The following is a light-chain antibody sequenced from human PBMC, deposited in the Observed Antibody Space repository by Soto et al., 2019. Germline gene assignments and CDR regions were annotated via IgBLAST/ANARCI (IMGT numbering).Light chain of an antibody. V-gene: IGLV3-1*01. CDR1: KLGNKY. CDR2: QDT. CDR3: QAWDSSTVV. Sequence: SYELTQPPSVSVSPGQTASITCSGHKLGNKYACWYQQKPGQSPVLVIYQDTKRPSGIPERFSGSNSGNTATLTIGGTQAMDEADYYCQAWDSSTVVFGGGTKLTVL. J-gene: IGLJ2*01.